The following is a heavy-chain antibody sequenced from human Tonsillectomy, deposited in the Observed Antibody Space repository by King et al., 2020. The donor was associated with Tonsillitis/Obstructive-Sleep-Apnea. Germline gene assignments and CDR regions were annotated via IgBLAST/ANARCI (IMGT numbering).Heavy chain of an antibody. Sequence: VQLVESGGGLVQPGRSLRLSCAASGFTFDDYAMHWVRQAPGKGLEWVSGISWNSGSIGYADSVKGRFTISRDNAKNSLYLQMNSLRAEDTALYYCAKDRGWNYGPFVIWGQGKMVTASP. D-gene: IGHD1-7*01. V-gene: IGHV3-9*01. J-gene: IGHJ3*02. CDR2: ISWNSGSI. CDR1: GFTFDDYA. CDR3: AKDRGWNYGPFVI.